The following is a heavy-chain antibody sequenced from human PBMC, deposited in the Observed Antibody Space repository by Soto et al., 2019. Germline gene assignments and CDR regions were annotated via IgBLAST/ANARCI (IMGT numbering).Heavy chain of an antibody. V-gene: IGHV3-66*01. CDR1: GLPVTKNY. Sequence: GGSLRLSCAASGLPVTKNYMSWVRQAPGKGLEWVSVIYSGGSTYYADSVTGRFTVSRDTLKNTFFLQMNSLRAEDTAVYYCARTPIHLITEPVPFSHYYYGMDVWGQGTTVTVSS. CDR3: ARTPIHLITEPVPFSHYYYGMDV. D-gene: IGHD3-10*01. J-gene: IGHJ6*02. CDR2: IYSGGST.